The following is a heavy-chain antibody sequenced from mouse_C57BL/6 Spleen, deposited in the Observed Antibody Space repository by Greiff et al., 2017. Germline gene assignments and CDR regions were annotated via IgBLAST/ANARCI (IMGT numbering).Heavy chain of an antibody. J-gene: IGHJ4*01. D-gene: IGHD1-1*01. Sequence: QVQLKQPGAELVRPGSSVKLSCKASGYTFTSYWMHWVKQRPIQGLEWIGNIDPSDSETHYNQKFKDKATLTVDKSSSTAYMQLSSLTYEASAVYECARAEHYEAKDYWGQGTSVTVSS. CDR3: ARAEHYEAKDY. V-gene: IGHV1-52*01. CDR2: IDPSDSET. CDR1: GYTFTSYW.